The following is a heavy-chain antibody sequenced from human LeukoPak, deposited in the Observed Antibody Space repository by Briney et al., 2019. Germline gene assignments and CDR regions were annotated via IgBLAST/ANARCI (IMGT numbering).Heavy chain of an antibody. V-gene: IGHV4-39*07. J-gene: IGHJ4*02. CDR2: VYYDGGT. CDR1: GGSVSSSSYY. Sequence: SETLSLTCTVSGGSVSSSSYYWAWIRQPPGKGLEWIGSVYYDGGTSYSPSLKSRVTVPVDTSRNEFSLQLSSVTAADTAVYYCAREDSDYYPSAYWGQGALVTVSS. D-gene: IGHD4-11*01. CDR3: AREDSDYYPSAY.